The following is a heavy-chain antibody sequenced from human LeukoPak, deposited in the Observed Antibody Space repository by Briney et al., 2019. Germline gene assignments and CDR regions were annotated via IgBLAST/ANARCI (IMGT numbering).Heavy chain of an antibody. CDR3: ARDNAFDF. CDR1: GFSFSSYT. J-gene: IGHJ3*01. CDR2: ISSGSSSI. V-gene: IGHV3-21*01. Sequence: GGSLRLSCAASGFSFSSYTMAWVRQGPGKGLEWVSSISSGSSSIYYADSLKGRFTISRDNAKNSLYLQMSSLGAEDTAVYYCARDNAFDFWGQGTVVTVSS.